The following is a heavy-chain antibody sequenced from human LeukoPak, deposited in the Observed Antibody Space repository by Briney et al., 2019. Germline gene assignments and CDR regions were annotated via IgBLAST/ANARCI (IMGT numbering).Heavy chain of an antibody. V-gene: IGHV4-31*03. Sequence: SQTLSLTCTVSGGSISSGGYYWSWIRRHPGKGLEWIGYIYYSGATYYNPSLKSRVTISIDTSKNQFSLKLSSVTAADTAVYYCARDGGYGSGSYYFDYWGQGTLVTVSS. J-gene: IGHJ4*02. CDR3: ARDGGYGSGSYYFDY. D-gene: IGHD3-10*01. CDR2: IYYSGAT. CDR1: GGSISSGGYY.